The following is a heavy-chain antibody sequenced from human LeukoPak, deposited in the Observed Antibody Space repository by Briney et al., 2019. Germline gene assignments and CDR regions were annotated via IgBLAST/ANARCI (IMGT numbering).Heavy chain of an antibody. CDR3: SRAGAVLTTHFNG. D-gene: IGHD4-11*01. Sequence: ASVKVSCKASGYSFTNYGISWVRQAPGQGLEWMGWISGSNGNANCAQIVQGRVSLTTDTSTSKAYMELRIMRSDDTAIYYCSRAGAVLTTHFNGWGQGTLVVVSS. CDR1: GYSFTNYG. V-gene: IGHV1-18*01. J-gene: IGHJ4*02. CDR2: ISGSNGNA.